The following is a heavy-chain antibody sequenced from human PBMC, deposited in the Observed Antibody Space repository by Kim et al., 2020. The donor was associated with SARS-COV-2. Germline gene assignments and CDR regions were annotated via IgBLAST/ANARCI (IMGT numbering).Heavy chain of an antibody. J-gene: IGHJ6*02. CDR3: AKDLRLRSPEYYYYGMDV. CDR1: GFTFSSYG. Sequence: GGSLRLSCAASGFTFSSYGMHWVRQAPGKGLEWVAVISYDGSNKYYADSVKGRFTISRDNSKNTLYLQMNSLRAEDTAVYYCAKDLRLRSPEYYYYGMDVWGQGTTVTVSS. CDR2: ISYDGSNK. V-gene: IGHV3-30*18.